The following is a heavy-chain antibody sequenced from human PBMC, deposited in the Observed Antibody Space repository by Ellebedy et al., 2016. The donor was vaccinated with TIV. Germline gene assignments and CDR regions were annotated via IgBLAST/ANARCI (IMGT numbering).Heavy chain of an antibody. Sequence: PGGSLRLSCAASGFSFSNAWMSWVCQAPGKGLEWVGRIKSKTDGWTTDYAAPVKGRFTISRDDSKNTLYLQMNSLKTEDTAVYYCITAGRSGYRAFDYWGQGTLVTVSS. V-gene: IGHV3-15*01. CDR1: GFSFSNAW. D-gene: IGHD3-22*01. J-gene: IGHJ4*02. CDR2: IKSKTDGWTT. CDR3: ITAGRSGYRAFDY.